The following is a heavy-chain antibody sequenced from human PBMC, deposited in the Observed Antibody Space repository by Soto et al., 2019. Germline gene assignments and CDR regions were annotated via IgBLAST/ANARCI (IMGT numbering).Heavy chain of an antibody. J-gene: IGHJ5*02. CDR2: IYHSGST. CDR1: GGSVSSGSYY. D-gene: IGHD6-6*01. Sequence: SGTLALTCTVSGGSVSSGSYYGSWIRQPPGKGLEWIGYIYHSGSTYYNPSLKSRVTISVNTSKNQFSLKLSSVTAADTAVYYCARERPDGARLDPWGQGTLVTVSS. V-gene: IGHV4-30-4*01. CDR3: ARERPDGARLDP.